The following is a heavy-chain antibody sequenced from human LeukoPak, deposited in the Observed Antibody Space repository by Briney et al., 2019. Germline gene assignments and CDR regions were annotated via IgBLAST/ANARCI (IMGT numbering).Heavy chain of an antibody. J-gene: IGHJ5*02. Sequence: PSETLSLTCAVSGGFISSYYWSWIRQPPGKGLEWIGYIYYSGSTNYNPSLKSRVTISVDTSKNQFSLKLSSVTAADTAVYYCARQGPLVRGVSNWFDPWGQGTLVTVSS. CDR3: ARQGPLVRGVSNWFDP. D-gene: IGHD3-10*01. V-gene: IGHV4-59*08. CDR2: IYYSGST. CDR1: GGFISSYY.